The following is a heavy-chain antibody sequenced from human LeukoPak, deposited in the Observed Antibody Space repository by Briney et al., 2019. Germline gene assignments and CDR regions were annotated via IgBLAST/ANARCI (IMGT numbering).Heavy chain of an antibody. CDR2: IYHSGST. V-gene: IGHV4-38-2*02. Sequence: SETLSLTCTVSGYSISSGYYWGWIRQPPGKGLEWIGSIYHSGSTNYNPSLKSRVTISVDTSKNQFSLKLSSVTAADTAVYYCARGGPAAIESWFDPWGQGTLVTVSS. J-gene: IGHJ5*02. CDR1: GYSISSGYY. CDR3: ARGGPAAIESWFDP. D-gene: IGHD2-2*01.